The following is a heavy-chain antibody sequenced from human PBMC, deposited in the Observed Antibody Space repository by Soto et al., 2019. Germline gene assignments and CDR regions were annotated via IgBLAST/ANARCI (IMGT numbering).Heavy chain of an antibody. J-gene: IGHJ2*01. D-gene: IGHD2-8*01. CDR3: ATGMGRYLDL. CDR1: GDSISNVY. V-gene: IGHV4-4*07. CDR2: VSASART. Sequence: QVQLQESGPGLVKPSETLSLTCTVSGDSISNVYWSWIRQAAGKGLESMGRVSASARTNYKPSLQSRFTKSLDTSKTQFSLRLTSVSAADTSVYFCATGMGRYLDLWGRGTLVIVSS.